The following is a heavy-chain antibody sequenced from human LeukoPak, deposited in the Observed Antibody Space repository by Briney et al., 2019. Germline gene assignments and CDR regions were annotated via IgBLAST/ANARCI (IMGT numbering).Heavy chain of an antibody. Sequence: SGPTLVNPTQTLTLTCTFSGFSLSTSGVGVGWIRQPPGKALEWLALIYWSDDKRHSPSLKSRLTITKDTSKNQVVLTMTNMDPVDTATYYCAHNLLPREIGNIRVPAVPLDYWGQGTLVTVSS. J-gene: IGHJ4*02. CDR2: IYWSDDK. CDR1: GFSLSTSGVG. CDR3: AHNLLPREIGNIRVPAVPLDY. V-gene: IGHV2-5*01. D-gene: IGHD2-2*01.